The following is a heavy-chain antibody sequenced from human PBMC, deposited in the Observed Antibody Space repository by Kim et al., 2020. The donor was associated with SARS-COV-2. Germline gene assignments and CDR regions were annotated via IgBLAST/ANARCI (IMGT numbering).Heavy chain of an antibody. CDR3: ARTTPPYSSGWTSYYYYYGMDV. Sequence: ASVKVSCKASGYTFTSYYMHWVRQAPGQGLEWMGIINPSGGSTSYAQKFQGRVTMTRDTSTSTVHMELSSLRSEDTAVYYCARTTPPYSSGWTSYYYYYGMDVWGQGTTVTVSS. V-gene: IGHV1-46*01. D-gene: IGHD6-19*01. CDR2: INPSGGST. CDR1: GYTFTSYY. J-gene: IGHJ6*02.